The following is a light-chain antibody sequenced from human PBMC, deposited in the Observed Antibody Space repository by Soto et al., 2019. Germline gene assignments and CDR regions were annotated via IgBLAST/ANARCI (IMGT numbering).Light chain of an antibody. V-gene: IGLV2-14*01. CDR3: SSYTSSITYV. CDR1: SSDVGGYNY. J-gene: IGLJ1*01. Sequence: QSVLTQPASVSGSPGQSITISCTGTSSDVGGYNYVSWYQHHPGKAPKLIIYDVSNRPSGVSNRFSGSKSGNTASLTIPGLQAEDETDYYCSSYTSSITYVFGPGTKVTVL. CDR2: DVS.